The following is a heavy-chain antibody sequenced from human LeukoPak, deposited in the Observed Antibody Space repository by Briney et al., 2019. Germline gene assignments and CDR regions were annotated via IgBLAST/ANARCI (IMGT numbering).Heavy chain of an antibody. V-gene: IGHV5-51*01. D-gene: IGHD3-10*01. J-gene: IGHJ4*02. Sequence: GESLKISCKAPGYIFTSYWIGWVPQMPGKGLEWMAIIYPVDSDTKYSPSFHGQVTISADKSISTAYLQWSSLKASDTAMYYCARHVFYYGSGSDTIDYWGQGTLVTVSS. CDR2: IYPVDSDT. CDR1: GYIFTSYW. CDR3: ARHVFYYGSGSDTIDY.